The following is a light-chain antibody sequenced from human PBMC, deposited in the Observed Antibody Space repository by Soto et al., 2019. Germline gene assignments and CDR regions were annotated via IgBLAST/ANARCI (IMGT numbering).Light chain of an antibody. V-gene: IGKV1-8*01. Sequence: AIRMTQSPSSFSASTGDRVTITCRASQGISSYLAWYQQKPGKAPKLLIYAASTLQSGVPSRFSGSGSGTDFTLTISCLQSEDFATYDCQQYYSYPWTFGQGTKVESK. J-gene: IGKJ1*01. CDR1: QGISSY. CDR2: AAS. CDR3: QQYYSYPWT.